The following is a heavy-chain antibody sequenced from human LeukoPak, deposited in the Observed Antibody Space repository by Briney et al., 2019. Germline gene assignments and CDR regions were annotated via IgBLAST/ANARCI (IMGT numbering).Heavy chain of an antibody. CDR1: GFTFSIYA. CDR2: INAGNGNT. V-gene: IGHV1-3*01. J-gene: IGHJ6*02. Sequence: ASVKVSCKGSGFTFSIYAMHWVRQAPGQRLEWMGWINAGNGNTLYSQKLQGRVTITRDTSASTAYMELSSLRSEDTAVYYCARGTGCTGGSCSYYGMDVWGQGTTVTVSS. D-gene: IGHD2-15*01. CDR3: ARGTGCTGGSCSYYGMDV.